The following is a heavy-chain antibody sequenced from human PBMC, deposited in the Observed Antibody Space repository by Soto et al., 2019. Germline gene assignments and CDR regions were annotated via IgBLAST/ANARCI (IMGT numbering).Heavy chain of an antibody. CDR2: IWYDGSNK. J-gene: IGHJ6*02. CDR3: ARVHSGYCSSTSCYTALDYYYYYVMDV. Sequence: QVQLVESGGGVVQPGRSLRLSCAASGFTFSSYGMHWVRQAPGKGLEWVAVIWYDGSNKYYADSVKGRFTISRDNSKNTLYLQMNSLRAEDTAVYYCARVHSGYCSSTSCYTALDYYYYYVMDVWGQGTTVTVSS. D-gene: IGHD2-2*02. CDR1: GFTFSSYG. V-gene: IGHV3-33*01.